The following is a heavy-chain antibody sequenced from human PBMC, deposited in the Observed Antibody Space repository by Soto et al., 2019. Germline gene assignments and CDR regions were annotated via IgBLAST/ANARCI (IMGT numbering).Heavy chain of an antibody. D-gene: IGHD3-22*01. J-gene: IGHJ4*02. CDR2: VFFSGST. CDR1: GASVGSGSFY. Sequence: ETLSLTCTVSGASVGSGSFYWSWIRQPPGKGLEWIGYVFFSGSTNYNPSLKSRVTISIDTSKNQFSLKLISVTAADTAVYYCARVSTYYFDSSGSYTSDYWGQGTLVTVSS. V-gene: IGHV4-61*01. CDR3: ARVSTYYFDSSGSYTSDY.